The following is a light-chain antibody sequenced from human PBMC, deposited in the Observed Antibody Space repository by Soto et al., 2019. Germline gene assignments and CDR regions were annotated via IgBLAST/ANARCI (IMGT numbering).Light chain of an antibody. Sequence: EIVLTQSPATLSASPGERATLSCRASQSVNSDLAWYQQKPGQAPRLLIYGASTRAAGIPAAFSGRGSGTEFTLTISSLRSEHFAVYFCQQYNNWPYTFGQGTKLEIK. CDR1: QSVNSD. CDR3: QQYNNWPYT. V-gene: IGKV3D-15*01. J-gene: IGKJ2*01. CDR2: GAS.